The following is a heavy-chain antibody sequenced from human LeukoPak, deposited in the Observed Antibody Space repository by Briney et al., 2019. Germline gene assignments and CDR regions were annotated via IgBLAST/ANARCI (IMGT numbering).Heavy chain of an antibody. Sequence: SETLSLTCTVSGGFISSYYWRWIRQPPGKGLEWLGYYYYSGSTNYNPSLKSRVTISVDTSKNQFSLKLSSVTAADTAVYYCARLPRTGSSWLSYYYYMDVWGKGTTVTVSS. CDR2: YYYSGST. CDR1: GGFISSYY. J-gene: IGHJ6*03. V-gene: IGHV4-59*01. D-gene: IGHD6-13*01. CDR3: ARLPRTGSSWLSYYYYMDV.